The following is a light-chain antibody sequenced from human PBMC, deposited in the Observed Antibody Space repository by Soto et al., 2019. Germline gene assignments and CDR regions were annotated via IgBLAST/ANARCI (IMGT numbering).Light chain of an antibody. CDR3: GTWDSSLSAMV. Sequence: QSVLTQPPSVSAAPGEKVTISCSGSSSNIGDNYVSWYQQLPGAAPKLLIYETTKRPSENPDRFSASKSGTSATLGITGLQTGDEADYYCGTWDSSLSAMVFGGGTKLTV. CDR1: SSNIGDNY. CDR2: ETT. V-gene: IGLV1-51*02. J-gene: IGLJ2*01.